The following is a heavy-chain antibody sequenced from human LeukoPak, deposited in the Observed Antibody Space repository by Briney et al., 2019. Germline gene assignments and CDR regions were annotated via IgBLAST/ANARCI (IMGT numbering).Heavy chain of an antibody. V-gene: IGHV3-23*01. Sequence: PGGSLRLSCAASGFTFSSSAMSWVRQAPGKGLEWVSSISARGISTYYADSVKGRFTISGDNSKNTLYLQMNSLRGDDIGVYYCAKSFDFSNGHSPILTPFDSWGQGTLVSVSS. D-gene: IGHD3-3*01. J-gene: IGHJ4*02. CDR1: GFTFSSSA. CDR2: ISARGIST. CDR3: AKSFDFSNGHSPILTPFDS.